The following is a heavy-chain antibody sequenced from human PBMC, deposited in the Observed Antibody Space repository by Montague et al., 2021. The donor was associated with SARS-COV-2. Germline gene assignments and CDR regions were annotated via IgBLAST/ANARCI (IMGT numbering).Heavy chain of an antibody. CDR3: ARLRDGVVPSPILGVGPYYSYYYRDV. Sequence: SETLSLTCAVYGGSFSSHYWSWIRQPPGKGLEWIGEINHSGSPKYNPSLKSRVILLVDTSKNQFSLKLSSVTAADTAVYYCARLRDGVVPSPILGVGPYYSYYYRDVWGRGTTVTVSS. CDR2: INHSGSP. D-gene: IGHD3-10*01. J-gene: IGHJ6*03. CDR1: GGSFSSHY. V-gene: IGHV4-34*01.